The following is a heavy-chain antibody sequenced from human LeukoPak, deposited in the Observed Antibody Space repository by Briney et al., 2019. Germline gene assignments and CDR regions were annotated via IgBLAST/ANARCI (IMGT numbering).Heavy chain of an antibody. CDR2: INHSGST. J-gene: IGHJ6*03. Sequence: SETLSLTCAVYGGSFSGYYWSWIRQPPGKGLEWIGEINHSGSTNYNPSLKSRITISVDTSKNQFSLKLSSVTAADTAVYYCARPRYYYYMDVWGKGTTVTISS. CDR3: ARPRYYYYMDV. V-gene: IGHV4-34*01. CDR1: GGSFSGYY.